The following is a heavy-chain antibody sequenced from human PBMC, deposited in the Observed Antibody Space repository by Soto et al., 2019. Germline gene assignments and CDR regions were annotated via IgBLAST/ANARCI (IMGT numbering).Heavy chain of an antibody. Sequence: PGGSLRLSCAGTGVTFSSYGINLVRQAPGKGLEWVAVIWYDASNKYYVDSVKGRFTISRDNSKNTLYLQMNSLRAEDTAVYYCARDLRRGTILTGYYWVFDYWGQGTLVTVSS. D-gene: IGHD3-9*01. CDR1: GVTFSSYG. V-gene: IGHV3-33*08. CDR3: ARDLRRGTILTGYYWVFDY. CDR2: IWYDASNK. J-gene: IGHJ4*02.